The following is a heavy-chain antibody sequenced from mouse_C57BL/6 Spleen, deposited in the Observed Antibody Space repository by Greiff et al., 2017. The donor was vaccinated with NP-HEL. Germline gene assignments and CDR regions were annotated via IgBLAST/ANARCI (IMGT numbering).Heavy chain of an antibody. J-gene: IGHJ4*01. Sequence: EVHLVESEGGLVQPGSSMKLSCTASGFTFSDYYMAWVRQVPEKGLEWVANINYDGSSTYYLDSLKSRFIISRDNAKNILYLQMSSLKSEDTATYYCARNYDANYAMDYWGQGTSVTVSS. V-gene: IGHV5-16*01. CDR2: INYDGSST. D-gene: IGHD2-4*01. CDR1: GFTFSDYY. CDR3: ARNYDANYAMDY.